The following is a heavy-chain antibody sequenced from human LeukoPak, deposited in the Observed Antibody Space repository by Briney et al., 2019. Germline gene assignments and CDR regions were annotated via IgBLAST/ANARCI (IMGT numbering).Heavy chain of an antibody. D-gene: IGHD2-15*01. CDR2: IKQDGSEK. CDR1: GFTFSSYW. V-gene: IGHV3-7*03. Sequence: GGSLRLSCAASGFTFSSYWMSWVRQAPGKGLEWVANIKQDGSEKYYVDSVKGRFTISRDNAKNSLYLQMNSLRAEDTAVYYCARDRNSLYCSGGSCYSGFAYWGQGTLVTVSS. J-gene: IGHJ4*02. CDR3: ARDRNSLYCSGGSCYSGFAY.